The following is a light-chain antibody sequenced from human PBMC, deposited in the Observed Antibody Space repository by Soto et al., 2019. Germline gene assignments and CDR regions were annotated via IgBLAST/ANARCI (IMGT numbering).Light chain of an antibody. V-gene: IGKV1-5*01. CDR3: QQYNNWPRT. CDR1: QSVSGW. Sequence: DIQMTQCPSTLSASVGVTVTVTCRASQSVSGWLAWYQQKPGEAPKLLIYDASALPRGVPSRFSGSGYGTEFNLTISSLQPDDFAVYYCQQYNNWPRTFGQGTKVDIK. J-gene: IGKJ1*01. CDR2: DAS.